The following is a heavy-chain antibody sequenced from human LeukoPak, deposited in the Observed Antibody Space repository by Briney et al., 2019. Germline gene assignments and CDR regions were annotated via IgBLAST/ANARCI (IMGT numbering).Heavy chain of an antibody. CDR3: ARYDSRGSASTKFDY. V-gene: IGHV4-38-2*01. D-gene: IGHD3-16*01. J-gene: IGHJ4*02. CDR2: IYGRGST. CDR1: GYTLGRNYY. Sequence: PSETLSLTCAVSGYTLGRNYYWGWIRQPPGKGLGWIGRIYGRGSTSYNPSLMNRVTMSVDTSRNHFSLQLTSVTAADTAVYYCARYDSRGSASTKFDYWGPGILVTISS.